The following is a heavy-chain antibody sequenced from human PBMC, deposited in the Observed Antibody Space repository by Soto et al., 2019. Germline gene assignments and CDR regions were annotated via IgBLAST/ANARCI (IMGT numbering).Heavy chain of an antibody. V-gene: IGHV3-23*01. CDR1: GFPIDPYV. D-gene: IGHD2-15*01. J-gene: IGHJ4*02. CDR2: IRSNTAVT. CDR3: EKASDGGWPYYFDS. Sequence: GGSLRLSCVASGFPIDPYVMARVRQAPGKGLEWVAAIRSNTAVTHYADSMRDRFTISRVNSANTIFLQMNSLRVEDSAVYFCEKASDGGWPYYFDSWGQGALVTVSS.